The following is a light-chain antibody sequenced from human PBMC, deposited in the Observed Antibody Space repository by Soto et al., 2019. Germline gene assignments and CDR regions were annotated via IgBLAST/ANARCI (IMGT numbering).Light chain of an antibody. CDR1: QSVSSSY. CDR2: GAY. CDR3: QQYCSSLT. J-gene: IGKJ4*01. V-gene: IGKV3-20*01. Sequence: EIVLTQSPGTLSLSPGERATLSCRASQSVSSSYLAWYQQKPGQAPRLLIYGAYSRATGIPDRFSGSGSGTDFTLTIGRLESEDFAVYYCQQYCSSLTFVGGTKVEIK.